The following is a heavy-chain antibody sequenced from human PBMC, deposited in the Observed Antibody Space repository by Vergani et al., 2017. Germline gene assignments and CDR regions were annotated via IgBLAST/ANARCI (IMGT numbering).Heavy chain of an antibody. V-gene: IGHV3-48*03. J-gene: IGHJ4*02. CDR3: ARDRAWGLGELSYFDY. D-gene: IGHD3-16*02. Sequence: EVQLVESGGGLVQPGGSLRLSCAASGFTFSSYEMNWVRQAPGKGLEWVSYISSSGSTIYYADSVKGRFTISRDNAKNSLYLQMNSLRAEDTAVYYWARDRAWGLGELSYFDYWGQGTLDTVSS. CDR1: GFTFSSYE. CDR2: ISSSGSTI.